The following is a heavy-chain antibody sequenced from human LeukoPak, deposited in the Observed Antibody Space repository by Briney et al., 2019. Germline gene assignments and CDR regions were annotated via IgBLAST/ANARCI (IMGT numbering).Heavy chain of an antibody. V-gene: IGHV4-61*02. CDR2: IYTSGST. J-gene: IGHJ6*03. CDR3: ATSHDYSNYVNPYYYYYYMDV. Sequence: SQTLSLTCTVSGGSISSGSYYRSWIRQPPGKGLEWIGRIYTSGSTNYNPSLKSRVTISVDTSKNQFSLKLSSVTAADTAVYYCATSHDYSNYVNPYYYYYYMDVWGKGTTVTVSS. D-gene: IGHD4-11*01. CDR1: GGSISSGSYY.